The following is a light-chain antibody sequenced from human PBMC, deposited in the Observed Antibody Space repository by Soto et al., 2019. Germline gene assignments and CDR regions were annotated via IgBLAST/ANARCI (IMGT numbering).Light chain of an antibody. V-gene: IGLV2-8*01. CDR3: SSYAGSSNV. CDR1: SSDVGGYNY. CDR2: DVN. Sequence: QSALTQPPSASGSPGQSVAISCTGTSSDVGGYNYVSWYQQHPGKAPKLMIYDVNKRPSAVPDRFSGSKSGNTASLTVSGLQAEDEADYYCSSYAGSSNVFGTGTKLTVL. J-gene: IGLJ1*01.